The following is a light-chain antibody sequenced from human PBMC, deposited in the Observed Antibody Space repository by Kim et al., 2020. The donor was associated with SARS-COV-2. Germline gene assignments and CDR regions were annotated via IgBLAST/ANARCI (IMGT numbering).Light chain of an antibody. J-gene: IGKJ4*01. V-gene: IGKV1-17*03. CDR1: QAIGNY. CDR3: FQHKVYPLT. CDR2: AAS. Sequence: DVQMTQSPSAMSASVGDSVTITCRASQAIGNYLAWFQQKPGKGPKRLIYAASTLESGVPSRFSGSGSGTDFTLTISSLQPEDSATYSCFQHKVYPLTFGGGTKVDIK.